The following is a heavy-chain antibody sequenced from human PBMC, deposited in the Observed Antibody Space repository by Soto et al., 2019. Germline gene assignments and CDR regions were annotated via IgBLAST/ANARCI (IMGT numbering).Heavy chain of an antibody. CDR2: IYYSGST. CDR3: ARHRGSRAAAVMFDLYYYYMEV. V-gene: IGHV4-59*08. D-gene: IGHD6-13*01. Sequence: SQTLSVTWTVSYGSISSYYWSWILKNPFKLLEFIGYIYYSGSTNYNPSLKSRVTISVDTSKNQFSLKLSSVTAADTAVYYCARHRGSRAAAVMFDLYYYYMEVWGKGTTVTVSS. J-gene: IGHJ6*03. CDR1: YGSISSYY.